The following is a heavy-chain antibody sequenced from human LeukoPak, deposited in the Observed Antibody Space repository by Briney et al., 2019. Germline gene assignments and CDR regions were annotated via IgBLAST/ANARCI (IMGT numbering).Heavy chain of an antibody. D-gene: IGHD5-24*01. Sequence: PSETLSLTCAVYGGSFSGYYWSWIRQPPGKGLEWIGEINHSGSTNYNPSLKSRVTISVDTSKNQFSLKLSSVTAADTAVYCCGRHTAGYNPFDYWGQGILVTVSS. CDR3: GRHTAGYNPFDY. J-gene: IGHJ4*02. CDR1: GGSFSGYY. V-gene: IGHV4-34*01. CDR2: INHSGST.